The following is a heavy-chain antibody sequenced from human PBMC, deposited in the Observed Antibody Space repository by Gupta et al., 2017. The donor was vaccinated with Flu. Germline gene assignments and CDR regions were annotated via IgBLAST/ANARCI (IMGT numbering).Heavy chain of an antibody. CDR1: GGSFSGYY. Sequence: QVQLQQWGAGLLTPSETLSLTCAVYGGSFSGYYWSWIRQPPGKGLEWIGEINHSGSTNDNPSLKSRVTIAVDTAKNQVSMKMSSVTAADTAVYYGARDKRRDGMDVGGQGTTVTVSS. CDR3: ARDKRRDGMDV. CDR2: INHSGST. J-gene: IGHJ6*02. V-gene: IGHV4-34*01.